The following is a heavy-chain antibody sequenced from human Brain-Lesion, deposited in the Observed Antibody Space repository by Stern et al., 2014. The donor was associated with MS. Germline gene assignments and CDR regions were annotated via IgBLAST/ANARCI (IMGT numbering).Heavy chain of an antibody. CDR1: GGSVSRTSYA. D-gene: IGHD2-15*01. Sequence: QMQLVQSGPGLLKPSEPLSLTCTGAGGSVSRTSYAWAWIRQPPGKGLGGIGAIFFRGKPSYSPSLKSRLTISLDASKNHFSLQLRSVTAADTAVYYCAGEEDIRYCSGGSCTGNWFDPWGQGTLVTVSS. CDR2: IFFRGKP. V-gene: IGHV4-39*02. CDR3: AGEEDIRYCSGGSCTGNWFDP. J-gene: IGHJ5*02.